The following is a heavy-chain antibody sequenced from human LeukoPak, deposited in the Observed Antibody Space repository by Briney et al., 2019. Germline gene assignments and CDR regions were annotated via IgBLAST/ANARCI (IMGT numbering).Heavy chain of an antibody. V-gene: IGHV3-21*01. D-gene: IGHD3-22*01. CDR2: ISSSSSYI. CDR3: ARDRHDYYDSSGYCFDY. CDR1: GFTFSSYS. Sequence: GGSLRLSCAASGFTFSSYSMNWVRQAPGKGLEWVSSISSSSSYIYYADSVKGRFTISRDNAKNSLYLQMNSLRAEDTAVYYCARDRHDYYDSSGYCFDYWGQGTLVTVSS. J-gene: IGHJ4*02.